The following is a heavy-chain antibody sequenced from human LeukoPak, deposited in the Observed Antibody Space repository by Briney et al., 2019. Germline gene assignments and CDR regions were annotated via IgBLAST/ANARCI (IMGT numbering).Heavy chain of an antibody. CDR3: ARETGIGAFDI. CDR2: IYYSGST. CDR1: GGSISSYY. J-gene: IGHJ3*02. D-gene: IGHD1-1*01. V-gene: IGHV4-59*01. Sequence: PSETLSLTCTVSGGSISSYYWSWIRQPPGKGLEWIGYIYYSGSTNYNPSLKSRVTISVDTSKNQFSLKLSSVTAADTAVYYCARETGIGAFDIWGQGTMVTVSS.